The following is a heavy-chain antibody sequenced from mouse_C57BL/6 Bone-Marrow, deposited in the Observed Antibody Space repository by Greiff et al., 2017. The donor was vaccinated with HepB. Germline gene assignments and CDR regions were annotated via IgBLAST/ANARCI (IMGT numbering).Heavy chain of an antibody. J-gene: IGHJ2*01. CDR1: GFTFSSYA. Sequence: EVQLVESGGGLVKPGGSLKLSCAASGFTFSSYAMSWVRQTPEKRLEWVATISDGGSYTYYPDNVKGRFTISRDNAKNNLYLQMSHLKSEDTAMYYCARDPSGDYGSRGDYWGQGTTLTVSS. V-gene: IGHV5-4*01. D-gene: IGHD1-1*01. CDR2: ISDGGSYT. CDR3: ARDPSGDYGSRGDY.